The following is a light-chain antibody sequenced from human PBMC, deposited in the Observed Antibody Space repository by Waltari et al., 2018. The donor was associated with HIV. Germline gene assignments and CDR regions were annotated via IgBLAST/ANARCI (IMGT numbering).Light chain of an antibody. CDR2: DVS. CDR3: SSFTTSITVV. J-gene: IGLJ2*01. CDR1: SRDVGNYNE. Sequence: QSALTQPPSVSGSLGQSVTISCTGTSRDVGNYNEVSWYHHSPGPAPKPMIYDVSNRPSGVPDRFSGSKSGNTASLTISGLQAEDEADYYCSSFTTSITVVFGGGTKLTVL. V-gene: IGLV2-18*02.